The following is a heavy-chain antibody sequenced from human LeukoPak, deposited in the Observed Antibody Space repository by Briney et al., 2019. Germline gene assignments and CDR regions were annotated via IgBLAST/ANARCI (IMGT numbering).Heavy chain of an antibody. CDR2: IYYTGTT. J-gene: IGHJ5*02. CDR3: ARRPIAAGNNWFDP. CDR1: GGSISSAAYY. D-gene: IGHD6-13*01. Sequence: NSSETLSLTCTVSGGSISSAAYYWGWVRQPPAKGLDWIGSIYYTGTTYYSPSLQTRATLSFDTSKNLFSLKLTSVTATDTAVYFCARRPIAAGNNWFDPWGQGTLVTVSS. V-gene: IGHV4-39*01.